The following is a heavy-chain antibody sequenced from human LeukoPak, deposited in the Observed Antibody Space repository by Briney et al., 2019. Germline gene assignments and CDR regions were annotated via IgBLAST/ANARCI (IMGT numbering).Heavy chain of an antibody. D-gene: IGHD5-18*01. CDR1: GYTFTSYG. CDR2: ISAYNGNT. V-gene: IGHV1-18*01. Sequence: GASVKVSCKVSGYTFTSYGISWVRQAPGQGLEWMGWISAYNGNTNYAQKLQGRVTMTTDTSTSTAYMELRSLRSDDTAVYYCARDQRGYSYGYYFDYWGQGTLVTVSS. CDR3: ARDQRGYSYGYYFDY. J-gene: IGHJ4*02.